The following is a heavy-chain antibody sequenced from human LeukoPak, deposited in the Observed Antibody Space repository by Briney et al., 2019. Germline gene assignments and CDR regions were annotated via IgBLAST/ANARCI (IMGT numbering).Heavy chain of an antibody. Sequence: GGSLRLSCAASGSYWMHWVRQAPGKGLVWVSHINSDGSWTSYADSVKGRFTISKDNAKNTVYLQMNSLRAEDTAVYYCVRDPLARDGFNSLDYWGQGTLVTVSS. J-gene: IGHJ4*02. CDR1: GSYW. CDR2: INSDGSWT. V-gene: IGHV3-74*01. CDR3: VRDPLARDGFNSLDY. D-gene: IGHD5-24*01.